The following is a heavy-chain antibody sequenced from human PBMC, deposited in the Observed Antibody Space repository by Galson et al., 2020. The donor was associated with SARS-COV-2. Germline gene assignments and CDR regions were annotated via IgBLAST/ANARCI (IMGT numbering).Heavy chain of an antibody. V-gene: IGHV3-15*07. CDR3: TTEGAAAGGDYYYYYGMDV. D-gene: IGHD6-13*01. CDR1: GFTFSNAW. Sequence: GGSLRLSCAASGFTFSNAWMNWVRQAPGKGLEWVGRIKSKTDGGTTDYAAPVKGRFTISRDDSKNTLYLQMNSLKTEDTAVYYCTTEGAAAGGDYYYYYGMDVWGQGTTVTVSS. CDR2: IKSKTDGGTT. J-gene: IGHJ6*02.